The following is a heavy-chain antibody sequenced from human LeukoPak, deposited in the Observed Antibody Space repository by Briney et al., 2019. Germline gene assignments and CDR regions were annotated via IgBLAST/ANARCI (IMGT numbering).Heavy chain of an antibody. CDR2: LSGNGAKT. D-gene: IGHD1-7*01. CDR3: AKDLNYAFDY. Sequence: GGSLRLSCAASGFTFSSYAMSWVRQAPGKGLEWVSALSGNGAKTYYADSVKGRFTISRDNSGNTLYLQMNRLRAEDTAIYFCAKDLNYAFDYWGQGALVTVSS. CDR1: GFTFSSYA. V-gene: IGHV3-23*01. J-gene: IGHJ4*02.